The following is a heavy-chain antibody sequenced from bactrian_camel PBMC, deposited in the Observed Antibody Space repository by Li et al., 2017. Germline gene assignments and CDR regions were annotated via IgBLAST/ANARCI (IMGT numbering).Heavy chain of an antibody. D-gene: IGHD2*01. V-gene: IGHV3S53*01. CDR3: AADIPDKVTVE. CDR2: IAMDGST. J-gene: IGHJ4*01. Sequence: HVQLVESGGGSVQPGGSLKLHCATSGYTKCMAWFRQVTGREREAVASIAMDGSTSYIDSVKGRFTVSRDDAKNTLYLQMNSLKTEDTAVYYCAADIPDKVTVEWGQGTQVTVS. CDR1: GYTKC.